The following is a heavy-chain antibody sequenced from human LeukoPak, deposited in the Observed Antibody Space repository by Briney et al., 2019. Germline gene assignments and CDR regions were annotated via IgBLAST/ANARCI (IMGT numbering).Heavy chain of an antibody. J-gene: IGHJ2*01. Sequence: PGGSLRLSCAVSGFTFSGHWMHWVRQPPGKGLMWVSRVNSEGSSTTCADSVKGRFTISRDNAKNTLYLQINSLRAEDTAVYYCVSTVDYWYFDLWGRGTLVTVSS. V-gene: IGHV3-74*01. CDR1: GFTFSGHW. D-gene: IGHD6-19*01. CDR3: VSTVDYWYFDL. CDR2: VNSEGSST.